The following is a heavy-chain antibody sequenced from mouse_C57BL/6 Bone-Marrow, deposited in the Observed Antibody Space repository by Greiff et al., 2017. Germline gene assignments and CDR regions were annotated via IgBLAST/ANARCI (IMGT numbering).Heavy chain of an antibody. CDR3: TTPYIVNYYDMDY. CDR2: IDPENGDT. V-gene: IGHV14-4*01. D-gene: IGHD2-5*01. CDR1: GFNIKDDY. J-gene: IGHJ4*01. Sequence: VQLQQSGAELVRPGASVKLSCTASGFNIKDDYMYWVKQRPEQGLEWIGWIDPENGDTEYASKFQGKATITADTSSNTAYLQLSSMTAEDTAVYYCTTPYIVNYYDMDYWGQGTSVTVSS.